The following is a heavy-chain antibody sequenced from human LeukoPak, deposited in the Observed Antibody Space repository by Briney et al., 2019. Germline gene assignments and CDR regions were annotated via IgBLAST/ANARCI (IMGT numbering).Heavy chain of an antibody. Sequence: GGSLRLSCAASGFTFSSYSMNWVRQTPGKGLEWVSAISGSGGSTYYADSVKGRFTISRDNSKNTLYLQMNSLRAEDTAVYYCARDPSGSSSWGQGTLVTVSS. J-gene: IGHJ4*02. D-gene: IGHD1-26*01. V-gene: IGHV3-23*01. CDR1: GFTFSSYS. CDR3: ARDPSGSSS. CDR2: ISGSGGST.